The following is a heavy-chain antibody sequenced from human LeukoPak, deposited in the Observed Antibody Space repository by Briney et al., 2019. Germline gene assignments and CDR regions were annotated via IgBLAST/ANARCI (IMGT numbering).Heavy chain of an antibody. CDR2: IYSGGST. J-gene: IGHJ4*02. Sequence: GGSLRLSCAASGFTVSSNYMSWVRQAPGKGLEWVSVIYSGGSTYYADSVKGRFTISRDNSKDTLYLQMNSLRAEDTAVYYCARVDFWSGNDYWGQGTLVTVSS. D-gene: IGHD3-3*01. CDR1: GFTVSSNY. V-gene: IGHV3-66*01. CDR3: ARVDFWSGNDY.